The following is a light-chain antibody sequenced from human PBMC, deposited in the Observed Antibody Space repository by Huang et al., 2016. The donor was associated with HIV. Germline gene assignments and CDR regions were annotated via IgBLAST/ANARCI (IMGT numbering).Light chain of an antibody. J-gene: IGKJ2*01. CDR1: QSISSSY. V-gene: IGKV3-20*01. CDR3: QFSPYT. CDR2: GTS. Sequence: ELVLTQSPGTLSLSPGERATLSCRASQSISSSYLAWYQQKLGQSPRLLIYGTSSRATGVPDRFRGSGSGTDFTLIISRLEPEDFAMYYCQFSPYTFAQGTKLEV.